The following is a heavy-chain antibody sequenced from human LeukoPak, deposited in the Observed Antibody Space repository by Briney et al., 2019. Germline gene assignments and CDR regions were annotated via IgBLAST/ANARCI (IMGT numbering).Heavy chain of an antibody. CDR3: ARVISIRWGYYYYYMDV. Sequence: SETLSLTCTVSGGSISTYYWSWIRQPPGKGLEWIGSIYNSESTNYNPSLKSRVTISEDTSKNQFSLKLSSVTAADTAVYYCARVISIRWGYYYYYMDVWGKGTTVTVSS. V-gene: IGHV4-59*01. D-gene: IGHD4-23*01. CDR1: GGSISTYY. CDR2: IYNSEST. J-gene: IGHJ6*03.